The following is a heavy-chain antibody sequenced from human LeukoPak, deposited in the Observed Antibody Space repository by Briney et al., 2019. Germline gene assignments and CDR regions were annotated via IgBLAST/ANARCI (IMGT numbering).Heavy chain of an antibody. V-gene: IGHV3-21*01. D-gene: IGHD3-10*01. CDR3: AREVPFYYYGMDV. CDR2: ISSSSSYI. J-gene: IGHJ6*02. CDR1: GFTFSSYS. Sequence: PGGSLRLSCAASGFTFSSYSMNWVRQAPGKGLEWVSSISSSSSYIYYADSVKGRFTISRDNAKNSLYLQMNSLRAEDTAVYYCAREVPFYYYGMDVWGQGTTVTVCS.